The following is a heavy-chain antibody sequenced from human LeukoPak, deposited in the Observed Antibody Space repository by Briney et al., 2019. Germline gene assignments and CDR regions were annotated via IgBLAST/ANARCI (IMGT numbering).Heavy chain of an antibody. Sequence: PGGSLRLSCSASGFTFSSYAMHWVRQAPGKGLEYVSGISKNGGSTYYADSVKGRFTISRDNSKTTLYLQMSSLRPEDTAVYYCVKRDKSGQYYYDFWGQGTLVTVSS. J-gene: IGHJ4*02. CDR3: VKRDKSGQYYYDF. D-gene: IGHD3-3*01. CDR1: GFTFSSYA. V-gene: IGHV3-64D*09. CDR2: ISKNGGST.